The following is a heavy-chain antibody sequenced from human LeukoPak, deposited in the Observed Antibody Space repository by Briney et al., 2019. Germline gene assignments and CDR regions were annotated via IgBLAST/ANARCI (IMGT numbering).Heavy chain of an antibody. CDR3: ARDNSVGDIAWWFDP. CDR2: FDPEDGET. J-gene: IGHJ5*02. CDR1: GYTLTELS. D-gene: IGHD3-16*02. Sequence: ASVKVSCKVSGYTLTELSMHWVRQAPGKGLEWMGGFDPEDGETIYAQKFQGRVTMTEDTSTDTDYMELSNLRSEDTAVYYCARDNSVGDIAWWFDPWGQGTLVTVSS. V-gene: IGHV1-24*01.